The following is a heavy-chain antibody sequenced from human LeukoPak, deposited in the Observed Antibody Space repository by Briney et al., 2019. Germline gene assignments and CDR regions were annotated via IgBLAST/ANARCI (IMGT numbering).Heavy chain of an antibody. Sequence: PSETLSLTCTVSGGSISSYYWSWIRQPPGKGLEWIGYIYYSGSTNYNPSLKSRVTISVDTSKNQFSLKLSSVTAADTAVYYCARSYRRYYYDTTGYYLIAYWGQGTLVTVSS. D-gene: IGHD3-22*01. V-gene: IGHV4-59*12. CDR3: ARSYRRYYYDTTGYYLIAY. J-gene: IGHJ4*02. CDR2: IYYSGST. CDR1: GGSISSYY.